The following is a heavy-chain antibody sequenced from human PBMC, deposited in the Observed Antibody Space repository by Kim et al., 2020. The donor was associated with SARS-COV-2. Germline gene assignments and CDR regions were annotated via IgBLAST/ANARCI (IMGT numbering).Heavy chain of an antibody. CDR1: GYTFTSYG. V-gene: IGHV1-18*01. Sequence: ASVKVSCKASGYTFTSYGISWVRQAPGQGLEWMGWISAYNGNTNYAQKLQGRVTMTTDTSTSTAYMELRSLRSDDTAVYYCARAPDKRIAVGELDYWGQGTLVTVSS. J-gene: IGHJ4*02. CDR3: ARAPDKRIAVGELDY. D-gene: IGHD6-19*01. CDR2: ISAYNGNT.